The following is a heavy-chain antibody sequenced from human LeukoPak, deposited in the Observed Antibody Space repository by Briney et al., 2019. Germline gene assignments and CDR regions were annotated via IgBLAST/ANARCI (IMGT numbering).Heavy chain of an antibody. J-gene: IGHJ4*02. D-gene: IGHD6-6*01. V-gene: IGHV3-13*01. CDR1: GFIFSNYD. Sequence: GGSLRLSCAASGFIFSNYDMHWVRQAAGKGLEWVSGIGTVGDTYYLDSVKGRFIISRENAKNTLYLQMNSLRAGDTAVYYCVHEGYSSSSGYYFDYWGRGTLVTVSS. CDR3: VHEGYSSSSGYYFDY. CDR2: IGTVGDT.